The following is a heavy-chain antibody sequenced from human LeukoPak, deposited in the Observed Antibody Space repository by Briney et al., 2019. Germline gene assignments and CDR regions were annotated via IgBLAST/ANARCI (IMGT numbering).Heavy chain of an antibody. D-gene: IGHD2-2*01. CDR1: GFTVSTNY. CDR2: IYSGGST. V-gene: IGHV3-66*01. Sequence: PGGSLRLSCVVSGFTVSTNYMSCVRQAPGKGLEWVSLIYSGGSTYYADSVKGRFIISRDNSKNTLYLQMNSLRAEDTAVYYCAREGPVDCSSTSCYADYWGQGTLVTVSS. CDR3: AREGPVDCSSTSCYADY. J-gene: IGHJ4*02.